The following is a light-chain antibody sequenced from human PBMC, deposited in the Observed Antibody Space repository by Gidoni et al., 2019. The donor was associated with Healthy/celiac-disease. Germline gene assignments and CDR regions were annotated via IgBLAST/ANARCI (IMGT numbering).Light chain of an antibody. J-gene: IGLJ2*01. V-gene: IGLV3-19*01. CDR2: GKN. Sequence: SSELTQDAAVYVALGQKVRITCQGDSLRSYYASWYQQKPGKAPVLVIYGKNNRPSGIPDRFSGSSSGNTASFTIPGAQAEDEADYYCNSRDSSGNRNVVFGGGTKLTVL. CDR3: NSRDSSGNRNVV. CDR1: SLRSYY.